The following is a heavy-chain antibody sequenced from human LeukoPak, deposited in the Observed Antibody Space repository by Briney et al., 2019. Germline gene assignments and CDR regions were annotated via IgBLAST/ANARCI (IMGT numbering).Heavy chain of an antibody. CDR3: ARGLRFIQGPGYYYMDV. Sequence: PSETLSLTCAVYGGSFNAYYWTWIRRTPGKGLEWIGEINHSGNTNYNPSLESRVTISADTSKNQFSLNLGSVTAADTAIYYCARGLRFIQGPGYYYMDVWGKGTTVTVSS. J-gene: IGHJ6*03. CDR1: GGSFNAYY. D-gene: IGHD3-16*02. V-gene: IGHV4-34*01. CDR2: INHSGNT.